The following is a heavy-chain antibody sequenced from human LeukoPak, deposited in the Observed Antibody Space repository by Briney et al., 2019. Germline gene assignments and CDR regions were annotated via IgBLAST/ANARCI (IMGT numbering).Heavy chain of an antibody. D-gene: IGHD3-10*01. CDR1: GGSISSDNYY. V-gene: IGHV4-39*01. J-gene: IGHJ4*02. CDR3: ARRVPSGSGSYDFDY. Sequence: SETLSLTCTVSGGSISSDNYYGGWIRQPPGKGLEWIGSINYSGTTYYNPSLKSRVTISVDTSKNQFSLKVSSVTAADTAVYYCARRVPSGSGSYDFDYWGQGTLVTVSS. CDR2: INYSGTT.